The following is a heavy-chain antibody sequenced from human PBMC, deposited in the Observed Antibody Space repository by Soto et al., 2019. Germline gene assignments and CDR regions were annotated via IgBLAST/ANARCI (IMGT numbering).Heavy chain of an antibody. D-gene: IGHD4-17*01. CDR3: ARPTRPVTTQSLGLVGYYYGMDV. J-gene: IGHJ6*02. CDR2: IIPIFGTA. CDR1: GCTFSSYA. Sequence: GASVKVSCKASGCTFSSYAISWVRQAPGQGLEWMGGIIPIFGTANYAQKFQGRVTITADESTSTAYMELSSLRSEDTAVYYCARPTRPVTTQSLGLVGYYYGMDVWGQGTTVTVSS. V-gene: IGHV1-69*13.